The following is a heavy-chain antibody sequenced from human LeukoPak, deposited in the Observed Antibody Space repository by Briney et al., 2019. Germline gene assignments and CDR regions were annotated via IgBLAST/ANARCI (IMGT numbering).Heavy chain of an antibody. CDR3: ARADWDTAMIDY. CDR2: ISGSGDNR. V-gene: IGHV3-23*01. CDR1: GFSFRTYG. J-gene: IGHJ4*02. D-gene: IGHD5-18*01. Sequence: SGGSLRLSCAASGFSFRTYGMSWVRQAPGKRLEWVSGISGSGDNRHNADLVKGRFAISRESSKNRLYVQMNSLRAEDTAVSYCARADWDTAMIDYWGQGTLVTVSS.